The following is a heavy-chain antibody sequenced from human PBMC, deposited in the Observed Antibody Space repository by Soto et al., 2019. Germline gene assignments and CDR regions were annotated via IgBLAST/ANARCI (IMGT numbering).Heavy chain of an antibody. J-gene: IGHJ4*02. CDR2: IHYSGST. D-gene: IGHD2-2*02. CDR3: ARLKSDCGSVMCYKGWVDY. CDR1: GASISSGDYY. Sequence: QVQLQESGPGLVKPLQTLSLTCTVSGASISSGDYYWSWIRQHPGKGLERIGIIHYSGSTNYNPSLESRVTLSVDTSKNQVSLKMTSVTAADTAVYYCARLKSDCGSVMCYKGWVDYWGQGTLVTVSS. V-gene: IGHV4-31*03.